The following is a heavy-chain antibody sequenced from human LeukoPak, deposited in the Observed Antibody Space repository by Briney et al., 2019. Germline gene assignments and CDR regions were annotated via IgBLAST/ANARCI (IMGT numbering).Heavy chain of an antibody. CDR3: ARDHNWGPDY. CDR1: GYTFTGYY. J-gene: IGHJ4*02. CDR2: INAYNGGT. Sequence: ASVKVSCKASGYTFTGYYMHWVRQAPGQGLEWMGWINAYNGGTHYAQNFQGRVTMTRDTSISTVYMELSSLRSDDTAFYYCARDHNWGPDYWGQGTLVTVSS. V-gene: IGHV1-2*02. D-gene: IGHD7-27*01.